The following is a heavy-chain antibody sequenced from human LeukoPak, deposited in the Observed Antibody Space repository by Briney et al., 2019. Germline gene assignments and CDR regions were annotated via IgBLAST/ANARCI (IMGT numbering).Heavy chain of an antibody. CDR3: AKHATVTTNHFDY. CDR1: GLTFSSYA. J-gene: IGHJ4*02. D-gene: IGHD4-17*01. Sequence: PGGSLRLSCAASGLTFSSYAMSWVRQAPGKGLEWVSAISGSGGSTYYADSVKGRFTISRDNSKNTLHLQMNSLRAEDTAVYYCAKHATVTTNHFDYWGQGTLVTVSP. CDR2: ISGSGGST. V-gene: IGHV3-23*01.